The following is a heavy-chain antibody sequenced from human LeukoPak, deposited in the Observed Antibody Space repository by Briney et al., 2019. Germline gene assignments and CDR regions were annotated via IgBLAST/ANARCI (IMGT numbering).Heavy chain of an antibody. D-gene: IGHD6-19*01. CDR3: ARAPSRTSRKAVALPFDP. Sequence: ASVKVSCKPSGYTFTVNYLHWVRQAPGQGLEWVGWMNPNSGVTFYAQNFQGRVTMTRDTSITTAYMELSSLTSEDTTVYYCARAPSRTSRKAVALPFDPWGQGTLVTVSS. CDR1: GYTFTVNY. V-gene: IGHV1-2*02. J-gene: IGHJ5*02. CDR2: MNPNSGVT.